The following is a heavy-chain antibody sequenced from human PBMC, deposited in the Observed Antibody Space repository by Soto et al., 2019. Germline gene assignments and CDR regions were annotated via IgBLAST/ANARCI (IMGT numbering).Heavy chain of an antibody. V-gene: IGHV4-59*01. J-gene: IGHJ5*02. CDR3: ARGPGPGYSSSWYLLRLRGKFDP. D-gene: IGHD6-13*01. CDR2: IYYSGST. Sequence: SETLSLTCTVSGGSISSYYWSWIRQPPGKGLEWIGYIYYSGSTNYNPSLKSRVTISVDTSKNQFSLKLSSVTAADTAVYYCARGPGPGYSSSWYLLRLRGKFDPWGQGTLVTVSS. CDR1: GGSISSYY.